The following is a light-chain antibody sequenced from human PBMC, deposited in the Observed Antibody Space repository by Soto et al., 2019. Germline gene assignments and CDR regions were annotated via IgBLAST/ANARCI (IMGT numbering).Light chain of an antibody. CDR3: QQYGSSPPYT. V-gene: IGKV3-20*01. Sequence: EVVLTQSPGTLSLSPGERATLSCRASQSVSNNYFAWYQQKPGQAPRLLIFGSSDRATGIPDRFRGSGSGTDSTLTISRLEPEDFAVYYCQQYGSSPPYTFGQGPKLEIK. CDR1: QSVSNNY. CDR2: GSS. J-gene: IGKJ2*01.